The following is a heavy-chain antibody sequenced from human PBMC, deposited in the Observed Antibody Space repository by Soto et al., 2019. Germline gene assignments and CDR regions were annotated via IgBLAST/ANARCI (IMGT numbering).Heavy chain of an antibody. J-gene: IGHJ4*02. CDR3: AKGGGTLDS. CDR1: GYTFMNYA. Sequence: QVQLVQSGAEVKKSGASVKVSCKASGYTFMNYAMYWVRQAPGQGLEWMGIISPRDGTTTYAQNCRDRVTMTRDTSTRTIYMELSSLRSDDTSVYYGAKGGGTLDSWGQGNLVTVSS. V-gene: IGHV1-46*01. CDR2: ISPRDGTT.